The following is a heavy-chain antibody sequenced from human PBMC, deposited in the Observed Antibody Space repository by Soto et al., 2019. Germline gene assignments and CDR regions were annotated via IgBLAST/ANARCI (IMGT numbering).Heavy chain of an antibody. CDR2: ISSSGSTI. D-gene: IGHD3-10*01. Sequence: EVQLVESGGNLVQPGGSLRLSCAASGFTFSSYSMNWVRQAPGKGLEWVSYISSSGSTIYHADSVKGRFTISRDNAKKSLYLQMNSLRAEDTAVYYCARDRVSGAYYHDAFDMWGQGTMVTFSS. CDR3: ARDRVSGAYYHDAFDM. CDR1: GFTFSSYS. J-gene: IGHJ3*02. V-gene: IGHV3-48*01.